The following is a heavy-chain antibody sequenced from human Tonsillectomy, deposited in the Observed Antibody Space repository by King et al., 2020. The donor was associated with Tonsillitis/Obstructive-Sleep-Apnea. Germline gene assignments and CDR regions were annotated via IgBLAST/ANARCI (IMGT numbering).Heavy chain of an antibody. CDR1: GYTFTGYY. V-gene: IGHV1-2*02. CDR3: ARVSGDYCDYYYGYVMDV. Sequence: VQLVQSGAEVKKPGASVKVSCKASGYTFTGYYMHWVRQAPGQGLEWMGWINPNSGGTNYAQKFQGRVTMTRDTSISTAYMELSRLRSDDTAVYYCARVSGDYCDYYYGYVMDVWGQGTTVTVSS. D-gene: IGHD4-17*01. J-gene: IGHJ6*02. CDR2: INPNSGGT.